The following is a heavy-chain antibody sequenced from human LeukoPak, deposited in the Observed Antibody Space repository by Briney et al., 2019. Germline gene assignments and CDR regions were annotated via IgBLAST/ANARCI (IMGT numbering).Heavy chain of an antibody. D-gene: IGHD2-15*01. V-gene: IGHV4-38-2*02. Sequence: SETLSLTCTVSGYSISSGYYWGWIRQPPGKGLEWIGSIYHSGSTYYNPSLKSRVTISVDTSKNQFPLKLSSVTAADTAVYYCARVLRPFDYWGQGTLVTVSS. CDR3: ARVLRPFDY. CDR2: IYHSGST. CDR1: GYSISSGYY. J-gene: IGHJ4*02.